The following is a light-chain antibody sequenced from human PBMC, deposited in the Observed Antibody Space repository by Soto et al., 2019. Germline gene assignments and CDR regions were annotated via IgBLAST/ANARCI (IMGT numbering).Light chain of an antibody. CDR2: RAS. CDR1: QSHLNSANDKIH. V-gene: IGKV4-1*01. CDR3: QQYCSAHLT. J-gene: IGKJ4*01. Sequence: DIVMTQSPASLAVSLGERATINCKSSQSHLNSANDKIHLAWYQQKPGQPPKLLIWRASTRDSGVPDRFSGSGSGTDFTLTINSLQAEDVATYYCQQYCSAHLTFGGGTKVEI.